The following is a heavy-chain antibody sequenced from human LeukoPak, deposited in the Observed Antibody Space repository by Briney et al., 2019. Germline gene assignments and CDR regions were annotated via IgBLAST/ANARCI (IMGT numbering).Heavy chain of an antibody. Sequence: ASVKVSCKASGYTFTSYGISWVRQAPGQGLEWMGGIIPIFGTANYAQKFQGRVTITADESTSTAYMELSSPRSEDTAVYYCARESVIGDSSGYYRIDYWGQGTLVTVSS. D-gene: IGHD3-22*01. J-gene: IGHJ4*02. V-gene: IGHV1-69*13. CDR1: GYTFTSYG. CDR3: ARESVIGDSSGYYRIDY. CDR2: IIPIFGTA.